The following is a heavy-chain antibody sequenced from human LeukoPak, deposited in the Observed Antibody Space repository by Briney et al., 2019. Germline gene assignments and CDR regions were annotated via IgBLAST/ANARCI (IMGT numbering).Heavy chain of an antibody. CDR2: IITIFGTA. CDR3: ASLAQGYYGSGSYPGY. J-gene: IGHJ4*02. Sequence: SVKVSCKASGGTFSSYAISWVRQAPGQGREWMGGIITIFGTANYAQKFQGRVTITTDESTRTAYMELSSLRSEDTAVYYCASLAQGYYGSGSYPGYWGQGTLVTVSS. CDR1: GGTFSSYA. D-gene: IGHD3-10*01. V-gene: IGHV1-69*05.